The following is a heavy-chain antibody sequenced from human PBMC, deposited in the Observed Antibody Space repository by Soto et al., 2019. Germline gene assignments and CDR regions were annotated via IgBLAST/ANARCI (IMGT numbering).Heavy chain of an antibody. V-gene: IGHV4-39*01. D-gene: IGHD3-22*01. CDR2: IYYSGST. CDR1: GGSISSSSYY. J-gene: IGHJ4*02. CDR3: ARQADSSGYYYLITYYYFDY. Sequence: PSETLSLTCTVSGGSISSSSYYWGWIRQPPGKGLEWIGSIYYSGSTYYNPSLKSRVTISVDTSKNQFSLKLSSVTAADTAVYYCARQADSSGYYYLITYYYFDYWGQGTLVTVSS.